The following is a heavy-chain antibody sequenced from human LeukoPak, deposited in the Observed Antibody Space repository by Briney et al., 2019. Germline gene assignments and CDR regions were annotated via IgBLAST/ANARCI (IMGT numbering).Heavy chain of an antibody. CDR3: AREEVQLWSQHIDY. J-gene: IGHJ4*02. CDR2: INHSGST. V-gene: IGHV4-30-2*01. Sequence: PSETLSLTCTVSGGSISSGGYYWSWIRQPPGKGLEGIGYINHSGSTYYNPSLKSRVTISVDRSKNQFSLKLSSVTAADTAVYYCAREEVQLWSQHIDYWGRGTLVTVSS. CDR1: GGSISSGGYY. D-gene: IGHD5-18*01.